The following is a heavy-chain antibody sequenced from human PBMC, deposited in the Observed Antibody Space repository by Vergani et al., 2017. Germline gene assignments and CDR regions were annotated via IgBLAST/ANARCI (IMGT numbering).Heavy chain of an antibody. CDR3: TRTLVTPFDS. J-gene: IGHJ4*02. CDR1: GLAVSSYS. V-gene: IGHV3-21*02. CDR2: ISASSTYI. D-gene: IGHD2-21*02. Sequence: QLVESGGGLVKPAGSLRLSCAASGLAVSSYSMNWVRQIPGKGLEWVSSISASSTYIYYADAVRGRFTISRDNAKTSLFLQMNSLRAEDTAIYYCTRTLVTPFDSWGQGILVTVSS.